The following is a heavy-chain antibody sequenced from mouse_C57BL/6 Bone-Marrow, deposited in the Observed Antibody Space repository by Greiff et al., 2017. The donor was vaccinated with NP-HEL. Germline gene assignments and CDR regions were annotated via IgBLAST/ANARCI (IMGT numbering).Heavy chain of an antibody. J-gene: IGHJ2*01. D-gene: IGHD2-5*01. V-gene: IGHV5-6*01. CDR3: ARHYYSNYFDY. CDR2: ISSGGSYT. Sequence: EVHLVESGGDLVKPGGSLKLSCAASGFTFSSYGMSWVRQTPDKRLEWVATISSGGSYTDYPDSVKGRFTISRDNAKNTLYLQMSSLKSEDTAMYYCARHYYSNYFDYWGQGTTLTVSS. CDR1: GFTFSSYG.